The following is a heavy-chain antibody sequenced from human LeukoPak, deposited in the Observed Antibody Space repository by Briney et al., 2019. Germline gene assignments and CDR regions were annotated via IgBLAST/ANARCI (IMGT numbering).Heavy chain of an antibody. V-gene: IGHV1-46*01. J-gene: IGHJ1*01. CDR1: GYAFTSCY. Sequence: GASVKVSCKASGYAFTSCYMHWVRQAPGQGLEWMGIINPSGGSTSYAQKFQGRVTMTRDTSTSTVYMELSSLRSEDTAVYYCARDTGIYDSSGYYKAYFQHWGQGTLVTVSS. CDR3: ARDTGIYDSSGYYKAYFQH. D-gene: IGHD3-22*01. CDR2: INPSGGST.